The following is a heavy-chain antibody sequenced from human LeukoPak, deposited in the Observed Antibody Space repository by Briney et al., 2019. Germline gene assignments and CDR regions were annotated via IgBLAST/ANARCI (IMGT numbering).Heavy chain of an antibody. CDR2: ISYDGSNK. Sequence: GGSLRLSCAASGFTFSSYSMHWVRQASGKGQEWVAVISYDGSNKYYADSVKGRFTISRDNSKNTLYLQMNSLRAEDTAVYYCAKDAGELLLSRWGQGTLVTVSS. J-gene: IGHJ4*02. CDR3: AKDAGELLLSR. V-gene: IGHV3-30*18. D-gene: IGHD1-26*01. CDR1: GFTFSSYS.